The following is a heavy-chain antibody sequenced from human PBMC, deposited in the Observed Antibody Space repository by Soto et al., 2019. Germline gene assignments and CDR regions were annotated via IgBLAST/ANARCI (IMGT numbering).Heavy chain of an antibody. D-gene: IGHD3-3*01. CDR2: IYYSGST. CDR1: GGSISSYY. J-gene: IGHJ5*02. CDR3: ARVGYDFWSGYPQYNWFDP. V-gene: IGHV4-59*01. Sequence: PSETLSLTCTVSGGSISSYYWSWIRQPPGKGLEWIGYIYYSGSTNYNPSIKSRVTISVDTSKNQFSLKLSSVTAADTAVYYCARVGYDFWSGYPQYNWFDPWGQGTLVTVSS.